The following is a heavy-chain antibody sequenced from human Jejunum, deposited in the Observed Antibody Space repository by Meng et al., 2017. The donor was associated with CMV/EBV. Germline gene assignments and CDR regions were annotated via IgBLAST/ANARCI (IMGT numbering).Heavy chain of an antibody. CDR2: IYGEGSKT. CDR3: AKVWGSGYYYFDF. D-gene: IGHD5-12*01. CDR1: GFTFSNYG. J-gene: IGHJ4*02. Sequence: CVASGFTFSNYGMSWVRQAPGKGLEWVSVIYGEGSKTYYADSVRGRLTISRENSKNTVYLQMNSLREEDTAVYYCAKVWGSGYYYFDFWGQGALVTVSS. V-gene: IGHV3-23*03.